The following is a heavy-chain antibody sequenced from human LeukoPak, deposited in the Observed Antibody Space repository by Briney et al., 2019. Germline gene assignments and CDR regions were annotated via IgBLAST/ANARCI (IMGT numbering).Heavy chain of an antibody. Sequence: ASVKVSCKASGYTFTSYGISWVRQAPGQGLEWMGWISAYNGNTNYAQKLQGRVTMTTDTSTSTAYMELSSLRSEDTAVYYCAKTGNINYYDSSGYPIDYWGQGTLVTVSS. D-gene: IGHD3-22*01. J-gene: IGHJ4*02. CDR1: GYTFTSYG. V-gene: IGHV1-18*01. CDR2: ISAYNGNT. CDR3: AKTGNINYYDSSGYPIDY.